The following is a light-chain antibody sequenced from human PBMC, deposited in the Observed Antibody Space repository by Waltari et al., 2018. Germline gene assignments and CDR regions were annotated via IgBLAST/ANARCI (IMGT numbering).Light chain of an antibody. J-gene: IGLJ2*01. V-gene: IGLV2-14*03. Sequence: QSAPTQPPSVSGSPGQSVTISCTETSSDVGTYNYVSWYQQHPGKAPKLMIYGVSNRPSGVSDRFSGSKSGNTASLTISGLQAEDEADYYCCSYTTSSTWVFGGGTRLTVL. CDR3: CSYTTSSTWV. CDR2: GVS. CDR1: SSDVGTYNY.